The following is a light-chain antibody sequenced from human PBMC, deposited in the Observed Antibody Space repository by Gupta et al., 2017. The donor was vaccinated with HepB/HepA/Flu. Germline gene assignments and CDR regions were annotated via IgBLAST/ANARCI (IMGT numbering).Light chain of an antibody. Sequence: SYDLSQPPSVSVSPGQTVSISCSGEKLEDKYVSWYQQRPGQSPVLVIFKDIKRPSAIPERFSGSNSANTAPMXIXRAEAVXDDYYFCQEWDGSAVVFGGGTKVTVL. J-gene: IGLJ1*01. CDR2: KDI. V-gene: IGLV3-1*01. CDR1: KLEDKY. CDR3: QEWDGSAVV.